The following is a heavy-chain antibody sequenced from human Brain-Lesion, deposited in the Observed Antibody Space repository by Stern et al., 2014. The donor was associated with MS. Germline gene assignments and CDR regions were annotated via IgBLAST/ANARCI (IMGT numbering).Heavy chain of an antibody. CDR3: VRETGGYTYGDTDFFDF. CDR2: IYASGST. Sequence: QMQLVESGPGLVKPSQTLSLTCSVSGGSISSGSYYWNWIRQPAGKGLEWIGRIYASGSTTYSPSLKSRVFISGDTSKNQFSLKLSSVTAADAAMYYCVRETGGYTYGDTDFFDFWGQGTLVTVSS. V-gene: IGHV4-61*02. CDR1: GGSISSGSYY. J-gene: IGHJ4*02. D-gene: IGHD5-18*01.